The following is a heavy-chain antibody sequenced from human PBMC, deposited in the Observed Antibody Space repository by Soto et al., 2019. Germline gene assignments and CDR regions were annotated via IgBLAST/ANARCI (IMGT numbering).Heavy chain of an antibody. CDR3: ARVGHGSGSYYKNYYYYGMDV. CDR2: ISYDGSNN. J-gene: IGHJ6*02. V-gene: IGHV3-30*03. D-gene: IGHD3-10*01. CDR1: GFTFSSYG. Sequence: QVQLVESGGGVVQPGRSLRLSCAASGFTFSSYGMHWVRQAPGKGLEWVAVISYDGSNNYYADSVKGRFTISRDNSKNTLYLQMNSLRAEDTAVYYCARVGHGSGSYYKNYYYYGMDVWGQGTTVTVSS.